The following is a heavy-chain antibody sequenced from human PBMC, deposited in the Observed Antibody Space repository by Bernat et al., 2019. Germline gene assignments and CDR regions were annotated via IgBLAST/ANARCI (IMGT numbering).Heavy chain of an antibody. CDR3: ARDVGVAGYYYYGMEV. D-gene: IGHD6-19*01. V-gene: IGHV6-1*01. CDR2: TYYRSKWYN. CDR1: GDSVSSNSAA. J-gene: IGHJ6*04. Sequence: QVQLQQSGPGLVKPSQTLSLTCAISGDSVSSNSAAWNWIRQSPSRGLEWLVMTYYRSKWYNYYAVSVKSRITINPDKSKNQFSLQLNSVTREDTAVYYCARDVGVAGYYYYGMEVWGKGTTVTVSS.